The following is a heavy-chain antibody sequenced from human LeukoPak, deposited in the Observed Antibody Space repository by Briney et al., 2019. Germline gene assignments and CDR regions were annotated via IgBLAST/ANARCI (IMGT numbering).Heavy chain of an antibody. D-gene: IGHD6-19*01. J-gene: IGHJ3*02. V-gene: IGHV3-73*01. CDR2: IRSKANSYAT. CDR1: GFTFSGSA. Sequence: GGSLRLSCAASGFTFSGSAMHWVRQASGKGLEWVGRIRSKANSYATAYAASVKGRFTISRDDSKNTAYLQMNSLKTEDTAVYYCTRQAGIAVAGTGDIWGQGTMVTVSS. CDR3: TRQAGIAVAGTGDI.